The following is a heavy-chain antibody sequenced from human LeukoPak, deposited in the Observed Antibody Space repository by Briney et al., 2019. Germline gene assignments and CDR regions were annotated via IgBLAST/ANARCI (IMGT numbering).Heavy chain of an antibody. V-gene: IGHV3-23*01. CDR2: VSVSGGGT. J-gene: IGHJ4*02. CDR3: VALGDRIY. Sequence: PGGSLRLSCAASGFTFSAYAMTWVRQAPGKGLEWVSTVSVSGGGTYYADSVKGRFTISRENAKNSLYLQMNSLRAGDTAVYYCVALGDRIYWGQGTLVTVSS. CDR1: GFTFSAYA. D-gene: IGHD2-21*02.